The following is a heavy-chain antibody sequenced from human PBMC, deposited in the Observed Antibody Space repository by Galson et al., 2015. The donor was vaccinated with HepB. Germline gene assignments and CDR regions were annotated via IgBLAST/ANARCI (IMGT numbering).Heavy chain of an antibody. D-gene: IGHD3-22*01. CDR3: AKDMGTYYYDSRSMGIDI. CDR2: ISWNSGSI. CDR1: GFTFDDYA. V-gene: IGHV3-9*01. Sequence: SLRLSCAASGFTFDDYAMHWVRQAPGKGLEWVSGISWNSGSIGYADSVKGRFTISRDNAKNSLYLQMNSLRAEDTALYYCAKDMGTYYYDSRSMGIDIWGQGTMVTVSS. J-gene: IGHJ3*02.